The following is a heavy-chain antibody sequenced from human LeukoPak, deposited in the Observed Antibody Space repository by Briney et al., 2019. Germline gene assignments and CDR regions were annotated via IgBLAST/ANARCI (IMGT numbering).Heavy chain of an antibody. D-gene: IGHD6-13*01. V-gene: IGHV1-2*02. Sequence: GASVKVSCKASGYTFAGYYIHWVRQAPGQGLEWMGWINPVSGGTKYAQKFQGRVTMTRDTSISTAYMELISLRSDDTAIYYCARDLDKGIDQEVDYWGQGTLVTVSS. CDR1: GYTFAGYY. CDR3: ARDLDKGIDQEVDY. CDR2: INPVSGGT. J-gene: IGHJ4*02.